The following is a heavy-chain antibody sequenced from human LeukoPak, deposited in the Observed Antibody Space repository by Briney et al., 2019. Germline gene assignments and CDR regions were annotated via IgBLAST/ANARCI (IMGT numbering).Heavy chain of an antibody. J-gene: IGHJ5*02. Sequence: GGSLRLSCAASGFTFSRSWMHWVRQAPGKGLEWVASIKEDGSEKYYVDSVKGRFTISRDNAKNSLYLQMNSLRAEDTAMYYCASSGWYSTPNWFDPWGQGTLVIVSS. V-gene: IGHV3-7*01. D-gene: IGHD6-19*01. CDR2: IKEDGSEK. CDR1: GFTFSRSW. CDR3: ASSGWYSTPNWFDP.